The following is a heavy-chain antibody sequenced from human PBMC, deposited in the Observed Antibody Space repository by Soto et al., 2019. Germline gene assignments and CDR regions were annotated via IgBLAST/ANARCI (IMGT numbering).Heavy chain of an antibody. D-gene: IGHD3-10*01. CDR1: GGSFSGYY. CDR3: ARAPIYYGSGRTFRPNWFDP. V-gene: IGHV4-34*01. Sequence: SETLSLTCAVYGGSFSGYYWSWIRQPPGKGLEWIGEINHSGSTNYNPSLKSRVTISVDTSKNQFSLKLSSVTASDTAVYYCARAPIYYGSGRTFRPNWFDPWGQGTLVTVSS. CDR2: INHSGST. J-gene: IGHJ5*02.